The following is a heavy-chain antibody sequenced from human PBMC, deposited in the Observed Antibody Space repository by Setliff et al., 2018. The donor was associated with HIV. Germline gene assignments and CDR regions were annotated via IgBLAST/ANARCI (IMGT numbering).Heavy chain of an antibody. CDR1: GFTFSTYA. V-gene: IGHV3-23*01. D-gene: IGHD6-13*01. CDR2: IIDSGGST. CDR3: ARGGGSSWNYYYYYMDV. Sequence: PGGSLRLSCAASGFTFSTYAMSWVRQAPGKGLEWVSTIIDSGGSTGYADSVKGRFTISRDNAKNSLYLQMNSLRAEDTAVYYCARGGGSSWNYYYYYMDVWGKGTTVTVSS. J-gene: IGHJ6*03.